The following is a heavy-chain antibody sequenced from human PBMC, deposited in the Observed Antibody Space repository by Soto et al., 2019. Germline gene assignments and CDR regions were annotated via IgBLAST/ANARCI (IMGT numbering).Heavy chain of an antibody. Sequence: EVQLLESGGGLVQPGGSLRLSCAASGFSFSTCAVSWVRQAPGKGLEWVSSISASGDTTHYAESVRGRFTISRHNSRNTLHLQMSSLTAEDTAIYSCAAQATGYFVPFDFWGRGTLVTVSS. CDR1: GFSFSTCA. V-gene: IGHV3-23*01. CDR3: AAQATGYFVPFDF. CDR2: ISASGDTT. D-gene: IGHD3-22*01. J-gene: IGHJ4*02.